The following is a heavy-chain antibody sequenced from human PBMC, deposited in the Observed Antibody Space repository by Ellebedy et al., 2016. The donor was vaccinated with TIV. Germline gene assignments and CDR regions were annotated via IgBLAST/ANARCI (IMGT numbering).Heavy chain of an antibody. Sequence: SETLSLXCAVYGESFSGYYWSWIRQPPGKGLEWIGEINHAGSTNYNPSLKSRVTISVDTSKNQLSLKLGSVTAADTAVYYCARGPRRGYETTTFDFWGQGTLVTVSS. J-gene: IGHJ4*02. CDR3: ARGPRRGYETTTFDF. V-gene: IGHV4-34*01. CDR2: INHAGST. CDR1: GESFSGYY. D-gene: IGHD5-12*01.